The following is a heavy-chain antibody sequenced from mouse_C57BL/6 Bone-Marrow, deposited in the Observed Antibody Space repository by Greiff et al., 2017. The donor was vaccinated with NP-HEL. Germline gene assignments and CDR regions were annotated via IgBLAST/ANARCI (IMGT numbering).Heavy chain of an antibody. Sequence: EVQLVESGGGLVQPGGSMKLSCAASGFTFSDAWMDWVRQSPEKGLEWVAEIRNKANNHATYYAESVKGRFTISRDDSKSSVYLQMNSLRAEDTGIYYCTPSYDYDGAWFAYWGQGTLVTVSA. D-gene: IGHD2-4*01. CDR2: IRNKANNHAT. CDR3: TPSYDYDGAWFAY. V-gene: IGHV6-6*01. CDR1: GFTFSDAW. J-gene: IGHJ3*01.